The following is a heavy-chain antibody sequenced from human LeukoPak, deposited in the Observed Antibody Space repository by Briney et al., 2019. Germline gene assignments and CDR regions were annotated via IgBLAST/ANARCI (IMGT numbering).Heavy chain of an antibody. Sequence: PGGSLRLSCAASGFTFSSYSMNWVRQAPGKGLEWVSSISSSSSYIYYADSVKGRFTISRDNAKNSLYLQMNSLRAEDTAVYYCARGGYYSSGSYYNYYYGMDVWGKGTTVTVSS. J-gene: IGHJ6*04. CDR1: GFTFSSYS. D-gene: IGHD3-10*01. CDR2: ISSSSSYI. V-gene: IGHV3-21*01. CDR3: ARGGYYSSGSYYNYYYGMDV.